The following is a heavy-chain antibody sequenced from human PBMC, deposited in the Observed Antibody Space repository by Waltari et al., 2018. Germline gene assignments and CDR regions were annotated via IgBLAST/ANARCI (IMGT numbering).Heavy chain of an antibody. D-gene: IGHD3-22*01. V-gene: IGHV3-48*04. Sequence: EVQLVESGGGLVQPGGSLRLSCAASGFTFSRYSMIWVRQAPGKGLEWVSYLSGSASAIYYADSVKGRFTISRDNAKSSLFLHMTSLRAEDKAVYYCARDRGGDSSGLSPDAFDYWGQGTLVTVAP. CDR2: LSGSASAI. J-gene: IGHJ4*02. CDR3: ARDRGGDSSGLSPDAFDY. CDR1: GFTFSRYS.